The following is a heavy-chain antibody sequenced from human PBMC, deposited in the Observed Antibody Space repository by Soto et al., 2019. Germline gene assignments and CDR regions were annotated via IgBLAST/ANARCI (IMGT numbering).Heavy chain of an antibody. CDR3: RHDGTFYYYNVI. V-gene: IGHV3-15*07. J-gene: IGHJ3*02. D-gene: IGHD3-10*01. CDR1: GFKFSDAW. CDR2: IKSKGSGGSK. Sequence: EEQLVESGGGLVKPGGSLRLSCAGSGFKFSDAWMNWVRQAPGKGLEWVGRIKSKGSGGSKDDAAPVKGTFIIARDDSKSTLFLQMNSLTIDYTAVCYGRHDGTFYYYNVIWGQGTMVTVSS.